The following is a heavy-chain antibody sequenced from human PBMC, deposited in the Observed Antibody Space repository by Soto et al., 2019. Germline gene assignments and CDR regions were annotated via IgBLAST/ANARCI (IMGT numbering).Heavy chain of an antibody. V-gene: IGHV1-18*01. CDR2: ISPYTGNT. D-gene: IGHD3-16*01. CDR1: GDIFVNYG. J-gene: IGHJ6*02. Sequence: QVQLVQSGDEVKKPGASVKVSCKASGDIFVNYGIAWVRQAPGQGLEWMGWISPYTGNTHSATKVQGRLTMTTDTSTSTAYMDLGSLTSDDTAVYYCVMVDNYVTPTPQDVWGQGTTVPVSS. CDR3: VMVDNYVTPTPQDV.